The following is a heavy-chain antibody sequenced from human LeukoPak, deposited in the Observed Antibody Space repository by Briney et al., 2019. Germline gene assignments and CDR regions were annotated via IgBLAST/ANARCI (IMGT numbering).Heavy chain of an antibody. CDR1: GYSISSGYY. CDR2: IYYSGTT. V-gene: IGHV4-61*01. D-gene: IGHD4-23*01. Sequence: TPSETLSLTCTVSGYSISSGYYWSWIRQPPGKGLEWIGYIYYSGTTNYNPSLKSRVIISVDTSKNQFSLKLSPVIAADTAVYYCARVGVDYSGNIIKYYFDYWGQGILVTVSS. CDR3: ARVGVDYSGNIIKYYFDY. J-gene: IGHJ4*02.